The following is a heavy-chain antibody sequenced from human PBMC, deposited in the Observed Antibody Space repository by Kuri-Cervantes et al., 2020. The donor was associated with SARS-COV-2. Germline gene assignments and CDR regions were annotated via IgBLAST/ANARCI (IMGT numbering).Heavy chain of an antibody. CDR1: GYTFTGYY. Sequence: ASVKVSCKASGYTFTGYYMHWVRRAPGQGLEWMGWINPNSGGTNYAQKFQGWVTTTRDTSISTVYMELSRLRSDDTAVYYCARSTAFRRLVVISQGGAFDIWGQGTMVTVSS. CDR3: ARSTAFRRLVVISQGGAFDI. V-gene: IGHV1-2*04. J-gene: IGHJ3*02. D-gene: IGHD3-22*01. CDR2: INPNSGGT.